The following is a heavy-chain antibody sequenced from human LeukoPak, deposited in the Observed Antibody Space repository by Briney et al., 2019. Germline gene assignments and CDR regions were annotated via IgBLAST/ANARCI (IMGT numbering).Heavy chain of an antibody. V-gene: IGHV3-48*03. CDR2: ISSSDSII. J-gene: IGHJ4*02. Sequence: QPGGSLRLSCAASGFAFSSYEMNWVRQAPGKGLEWVSYISSSDSIIYYADSVRGRFTISRDNSKSTLSLQMNSLRAEDTAIYYCATYRQVLLPFESWGQGTLVTVSS. CDR1: GFAFSSYE. CDR3: ATYRQVLLPFES. D-gene: IGHD2-8*02.